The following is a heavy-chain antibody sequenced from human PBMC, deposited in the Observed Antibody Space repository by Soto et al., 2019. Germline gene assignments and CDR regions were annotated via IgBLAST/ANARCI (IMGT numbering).Heavy chain of an antibody. V-gene: IGHV1-18*04. CDR3: ARGLGYSHSVCEY. D-gene: IGHD1-26*01. Sequence: ASVTVSCKASGYTFTNYGISWVRQAPGQGLEWMGWISAYDGDTDLPQKFQSRLTMTTDTSTTTAFMELGSLRSDGAAVDCCARGLGYSHSVCEYWGQGTPVTVSS. CDR1: GYTFTNYG. J-gene: IGHJ4*02. CDR2: ISAYDGDT.